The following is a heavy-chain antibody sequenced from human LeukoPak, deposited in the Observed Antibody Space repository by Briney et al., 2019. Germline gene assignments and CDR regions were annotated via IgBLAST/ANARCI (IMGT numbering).Heavy chain of an antibody. Sequence: GGSLRLSCAASGFTFSTYWMSWVRQAPGTGLEWVASIKQDGSEKSYVDSVKGRFTISRDNAKNTLYLQMNSLRAEDTAVYYCARGGYQLLWYWGQGTLVTVSS. CDR2: IKQDGSEK. CDR1: GFTFSTYW. J-gene: IGHJ4*02. D-gene: IGHD2-2*01. CDR3: ARGGYQLLWY. V-gene: IGHV3-7*04.